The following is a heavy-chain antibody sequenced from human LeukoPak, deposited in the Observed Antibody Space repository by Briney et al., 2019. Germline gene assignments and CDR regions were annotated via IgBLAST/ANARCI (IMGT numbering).Heavy chain of an antibody. CDR2: INWNGGST. CDR1: GLTFKSYG. V-gene: IGHV3-20*04. J-gene: IGHJ4*02. D-gene: IGHD3-22*01. CDR3: AREAPFHVDYDSSGYTSPFDY. Sequence: GGSLRLSCAASGLTFKSYGMSWVRQAPGKGLEWVSGINWNGGSTGYADSVKGRFTISRDNAKNSLYLQMNSLRAEDTALYYCAREAPFHVDYDSSGYTSPFDYWGQGTLVTVSS.